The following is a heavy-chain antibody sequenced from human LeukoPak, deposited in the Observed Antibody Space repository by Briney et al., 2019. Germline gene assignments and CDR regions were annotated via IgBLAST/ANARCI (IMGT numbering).Heavy chain of an antibody. CDR3: ARGRSLGSSSWYYFDY. J-gene: IGHJ4*02. CDR1: GGSISSYY. CDR2: IYYSGST. V-gene: IGHV4-59*08. Sequence: SETLSLTCTVSGGSISSYYWSWIRQPPGKGLEWIGYIYYSGSTNYIPSLKSRVTISVDTSKNQFSLKLSSVTAADTAVYYCARGRSLGSSSWYYFDYWGQGTLVTVSS. D-gene: IGHD6-13*01.